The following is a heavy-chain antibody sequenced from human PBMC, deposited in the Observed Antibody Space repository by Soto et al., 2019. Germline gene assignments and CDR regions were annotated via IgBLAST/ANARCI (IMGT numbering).Heavy chain of an antibody. V-gene: IGHV3-48*02. CDR3: ARDDSDSSGYYLLFDY. CDR1: GFTFSSYS. D-gene: IGHD3-22*01. Sequence: EVQLVESGGGLVQPGGSLRLSCAASGFTFSSYSRNWVRQAPGKGLEWVSYISSSSSTIYYADSVKGRFTISRDNAKNSLYLKMNRLRDEDTAVYYCARDDSDSSGYYLLFDYWGQGTLVTVSS. CDR2: ISSSSSTI. J-gene: IGHJ4*02.